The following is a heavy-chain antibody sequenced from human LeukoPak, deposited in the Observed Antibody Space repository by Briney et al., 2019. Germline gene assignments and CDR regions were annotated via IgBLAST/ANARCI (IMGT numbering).Heavy chain of an antibody. J-gene: IGHJ6*02. D-gene: IGHD3-16*01. CDR1: GFTFDDYA. CDR3: AKVGYYHGMDV. CDR2: ISWNSGSI. Sequence: PGGSLRLSCAASGFTFDDYAMHWVRQAPGKGLEWVSGISWNSGSIGYADSVKGRFTISRDNAKNSLYLQMNSLRAEDTALYYCAKVGYYHGMDVWGQGTTVTVSS. V-gene: IGHV3-9*01.